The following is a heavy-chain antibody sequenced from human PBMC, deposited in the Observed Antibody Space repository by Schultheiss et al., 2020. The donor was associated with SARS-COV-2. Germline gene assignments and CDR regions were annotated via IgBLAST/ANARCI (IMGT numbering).Heavy chain of an antibody. V-gene: IGHV4-30-4*01. CDR2: IYYSGST. CDR1: GGSISSGDYY. J-gene: IGHJ4*02. CDR3: ARDYDILTGPSGDAV. D-gene: IGHD3-9*01. Sequence: SETLSLTCTVSGGSISSGDYYWSWIRQPPGKGLEWIGYIYYSGSTYYNPSLKSRVTISVDTSKNQFSLKLSSVTAADTAVYYCARDYDILTGPSGDAVWGQGTLVTVSS.